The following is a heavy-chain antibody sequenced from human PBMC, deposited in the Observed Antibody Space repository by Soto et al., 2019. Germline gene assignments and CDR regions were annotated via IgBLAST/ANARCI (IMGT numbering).Heavy chain of an antibody. CDR3: AGVPAGSYYYYYYYGMDV. J-gene: IGHJ6*02. V-gene: IGHV1-69*13. CDR2: IIPIFGTA. CDR1: GGTFSSYA. D-gene: IGHD2-2*01. Sequence: ASVKVSCKASGGTFSSYAISWVRQAPGQGLEWMGGIIPIFGTANYAQKFQGRVTITADESTSTAYMELSSLRSEDTAVYYCAGVPAGSYYYYYYYGMDVWGQGTTVTVSS.